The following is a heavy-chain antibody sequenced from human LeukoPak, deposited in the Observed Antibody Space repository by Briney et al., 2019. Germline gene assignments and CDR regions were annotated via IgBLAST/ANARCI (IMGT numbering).Heavy chain of an antibody. CDR1: GGSISSSSYY. CDR3: ASRGLVSSSYFLPTEDY. V-gene: IGHV4-39*01. CDR2: IYYSGST. J-gene: IGHJ4*02. D-gene: IGHD1-26*01. Sequence: SETLSLTCTVSGGSISSSSYYWGWIRQPPGKGLEWIGSIYYSGSTYYNPSLESRVTISVDTSKNQFSLKLSSVTAADTAVYYCASRGLVSSSYFLPTEDYWGQGTLVTVSS.